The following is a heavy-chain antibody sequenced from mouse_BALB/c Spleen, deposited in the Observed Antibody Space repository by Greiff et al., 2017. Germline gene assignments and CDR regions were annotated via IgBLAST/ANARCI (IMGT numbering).Heavy chain of an antibody. CDR2: FYPGSGSI. CDR3: ARHGGSPIYYYGSGAMDY. V-gene: IGHV1-62-2*01. J-gene: IGHJ4*01. D-gene: IGHD1-1*01. CDR1: GYTFTEYT. Sequence: VQLQQSGAELVKPGASVKLSCKASGYTFTEYTIHWVKQRSGQGLEWIGWFYPGSGSIKYNEKFKDKATLTADKSSSTVYMELSRLTSEDSAVYVCARHGGSPIYYYGSGAMDYWGQGTSVTVSS.